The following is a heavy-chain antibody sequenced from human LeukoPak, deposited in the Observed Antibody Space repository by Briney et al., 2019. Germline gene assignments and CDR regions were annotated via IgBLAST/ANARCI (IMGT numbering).Heavy chain of an antibody. V-gene: IGHV1-69*05. Sequence: SVKVSCKASVGTFSSYAISWVRQAPGQGLEWMGGIIPIFGTANYAQKFQGRVTITTDESTSTAYMELSSLRSEDTAVYYCARGPELERFDYWGQGTLVTVSS. J-gene: IGHJ4*02. D-gene: IGHD1-1*01. CDR1: VGTFSSYA. CDR2: IIPIFGTA. CDR3: ARGPELERFDY.